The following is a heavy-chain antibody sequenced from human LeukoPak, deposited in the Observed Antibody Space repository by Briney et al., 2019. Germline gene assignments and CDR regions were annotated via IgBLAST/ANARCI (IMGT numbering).Heavy chain of an antibody. Sequence: SVKVSCKASGGTFSSYAISWVRRAPGQGLEWMGRIIPILGIANYAQKFQGRVTITADKSTSTAYMELSSLRSEDTAVYYCARGGDGYSLDYWGQGTLVTVSS. V-gene: IGHV1-69*04. CDR2: IIPILGIA. D-gene: IGHD5-24*01. J-gene: IGHJ4*02. CDR3: ARGGDGYSLDY. CDR1: GGTFSSYA.